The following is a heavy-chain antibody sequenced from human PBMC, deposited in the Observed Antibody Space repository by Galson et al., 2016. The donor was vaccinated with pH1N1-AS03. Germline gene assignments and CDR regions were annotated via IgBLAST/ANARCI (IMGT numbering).Heavy chain of an antibody. CDR1: GFTFSSYA. J-gene: IGHJ4*02. CDR3: ARGWYDIWTGYLVDPFDY. V-gene: IGHV3-64*02. D-gene: IGHD3-9*01. CDR2: ISGNGFST. Sequence: SLRLSCAAAGFTFSSYAMYWVRQAPGKGLEYVSVISGNGFSTYYADSVKGRFTISRDNAKNSLYLQMNSLSADDTAVYFCARGWYDIWTGYLVDPFDYWGQGALVTVSS.